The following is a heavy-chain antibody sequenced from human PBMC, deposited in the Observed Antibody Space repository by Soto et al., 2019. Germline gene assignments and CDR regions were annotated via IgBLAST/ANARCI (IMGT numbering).Heavy chain of an antibody. D-gene: IGHD3-9*01. CDR2: IYYSGST. V-gene: IGHV4-30-4*01. Sequence: PSETRSLTCTVSGGSISSGDYYWSWIRQPPGKGLEWIGYIYYSGSTYYSPSLKSRVTISVDTSKNQFSLKLSSVTAADTAVYYCARDHMGRYFDWLLSGYGMDAWGQGTTVTVSS. CDR1: GGSISSGDYY. CDR3: ARDHMGRYFDWLLSGYGMDA. J-gene: IGHJ6*02.